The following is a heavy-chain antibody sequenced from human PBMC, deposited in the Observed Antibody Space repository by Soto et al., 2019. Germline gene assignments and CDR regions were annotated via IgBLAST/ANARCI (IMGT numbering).Heavy chain of an antibody. D-gene: IGHD4-17*01. CDR1: GGSISSNY. CDR2: IYYSGNT. V-gene: IGHV4-59*08. J-gene: IGHJ4*02. CDR3: ARLGRTMTIDY. Sequence: SETLSLTCTVSGGSISSNYWTWIRQPPGKGLEWIGYIYYSGNTNHNPSLKSRVTISVDTSKNQFSLKLSSVTAADTAVYYCARLGRTMTIDYWGQGTLVTVSS.